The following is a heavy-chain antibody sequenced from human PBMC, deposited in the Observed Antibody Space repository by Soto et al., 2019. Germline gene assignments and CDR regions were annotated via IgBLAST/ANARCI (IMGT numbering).Heavy chain of an antibody. Sequence: GGSLRLSCAASGFTISSYSMNWVRQAPGKGLEWVSYISSSSSTIYYTDSVRGRFTISRDNAKNSLYLQMNSLRAEDTAVYYCARDLAYCSSTSCYAEAFDIWGQGTMVTVSS. CDR3: ARDLAYCSSTSCYAEAFDI. CDR1: GFTISSYS. V-gene: IGHV3-48*01. J-gene: IGHJ3*02. D-gene: IGHD2-2*01. CDR2: ISSSSSTI.